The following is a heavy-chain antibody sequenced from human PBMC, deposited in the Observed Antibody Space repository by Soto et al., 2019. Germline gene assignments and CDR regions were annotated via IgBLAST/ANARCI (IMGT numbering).Heavy chain of an antibody. D-gene: IGHD5-12*01. J-gene: IGHJ4*02. V-gene: IGHV3-30*04. CDR3: AAELGNSGYDGHDY. CDR2: IIYDGRDK. CDR1: GFTFSSCA. Sequence: QVQLVESGGGVVQPGRSLRLSCAASGFTFSSCAMHWVRQAPGKGLEWVAVIIYDGRDKYYADSVQGRFTISRDNSKNTLYLQMNSLRPEDTAVYYCAAELGNSGYDGHDYWGQGTLVTVSS.